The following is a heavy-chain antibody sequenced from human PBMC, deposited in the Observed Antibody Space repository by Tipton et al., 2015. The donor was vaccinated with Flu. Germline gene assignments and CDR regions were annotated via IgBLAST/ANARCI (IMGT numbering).Heavy chain of an antibody. Sequence: TLSLTCAAYGGSFSGYYWSWIRQPPGKGLEWIGEINHGGSTNYNPSLKSRVTISVDTSKNQFSLKLSSVTAADTAVYYCARAPSGGSSIAARPNWFDPWGQGTLVTVSS. D-gene: IGHD6-6*01. CDR3: ARAPSGGSSIAARPNWFDP. V-gene: IGHV4-34*01. J-gene: IGHJ5*02. CDR2: INHGGST. CDR1: GGSFSGYY.